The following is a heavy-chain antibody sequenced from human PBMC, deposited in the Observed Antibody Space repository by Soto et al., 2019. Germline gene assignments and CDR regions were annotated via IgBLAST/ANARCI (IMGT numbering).Heavy chain of an antibody. D-gene: IGHD6-6*01. Sequence: PSETLSLTCAVYGGSSSGYYWSWIRQPPGKGLEWIGEINHSGSTNYNPSLKSRVTISVDTSKNQFSLKLSSVTAADTAVYYCGSPPGGIIAARRGGGFAPGGQGTLVPVPS. V-gene: IGHV4-34*01. CDR3: GSPPGGIIAARRGGGFAP. J-gene: IGHJ5*02. CDR1: GGSSSGYY. CDR2: INHSGST.